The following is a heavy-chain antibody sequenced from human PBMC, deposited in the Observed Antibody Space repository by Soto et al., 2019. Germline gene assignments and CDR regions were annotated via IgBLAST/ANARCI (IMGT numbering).Heavy chain of an antibody. CDR3: ATRDYYDSSGYYYE. CDR1: GFTFSSYA. D-gene: IGHD3-22*01. J-gene: IGHJ4*02. CDR2: ISGSGGST. Sequence: EVQLLESGGGLVQPGGSLRLSCAASGFTFSSYAMSWVRQAPGKGLEWVSAISGSGGSTYYADSVKGRFTISRDNSKNTLYLQMNSLRAEDTAVYYCATRDYYDSSGYYYEWGQGTLVTVSS. V-gene: IGHV3-23*01.